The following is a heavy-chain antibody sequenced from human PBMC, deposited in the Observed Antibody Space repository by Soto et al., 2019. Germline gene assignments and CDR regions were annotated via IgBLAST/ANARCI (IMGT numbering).Heavy chain of an antibody. V-gene: IGHV1-46*01. Sequence: VHLVQSGAEGKKPGASVKVSCKASGYIFINYYIHWVRQAPGHGLEWMAIINPTGGSTNYAQKFQGRVTLTMDTSASTLYMELTSRTSEDTTMYYCARHLAAVDLWGQGTLVPVSS. CDR1: GYIFINYY. CDR2: INPTGGST. J-gene: IGHJ4*02. D-gene: IGHD6-25*01. CDR3: ARHLAAVDL.